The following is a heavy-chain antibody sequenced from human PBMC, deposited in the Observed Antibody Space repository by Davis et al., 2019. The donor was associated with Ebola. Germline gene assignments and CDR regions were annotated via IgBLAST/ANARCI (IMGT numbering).Heavy chain of an antibody. D-gene: IGHD2-15*01. Sequence: GGSLRLSCVASGFTVSSNYMSWVRQAPGKGLEWVSVIYSGGSTYYADSVKGRFTISRDNSKNTLYLQMNSLRAEDTAVYYCARWGGGDCSGGSCYSSGGMDVWGKGTTVTVSS. CDR3: ARWGGGDCSGGSCYSSGGMDV. CDR1: GFTVSSNY. CDR2: IYSGGST. J-gene: IGHJ6*04. V-gene: IGHV3-53*01.